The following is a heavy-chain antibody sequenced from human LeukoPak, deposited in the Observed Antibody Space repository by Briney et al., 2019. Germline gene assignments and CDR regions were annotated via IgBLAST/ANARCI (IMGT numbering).Heavy chain of an antibody. CDR2: INHSGST. D-gene: IGHD3-10*01. V-gene: IGHV4-39*07. CDR3: ARGGIGTMVRGNYYGMDV. J-gene: IGHJ6*02. Sequence: SETLSLTCTVSGGSISSSSYYWGWIRQPPGKGLEWIGEINHSGSTNYNPSLKSRVTISVDTSKNQFSLKLSSVAAADTAVYYCARGGIGTMVRGNYYGMDVWGQGTTVTVSS. CDR1: GGSISSSSYY.